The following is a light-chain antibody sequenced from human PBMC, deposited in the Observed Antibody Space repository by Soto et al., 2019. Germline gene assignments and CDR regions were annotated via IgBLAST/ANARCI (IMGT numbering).Light chain of an antibody. CDR3: QQYNSYWT. J-gene: IGKJ1*01. V-gene: IGKV1-16*01. CDR2: TTS. Sequence: DIQMTQSPSSLSASVVDTVTITCRPSQFISTYLNWYQQKPGKAPNLLIYTTSSLHSGVPSRFSGSGSGTEFTLTISSLQPDDFATYYCQQYNSYWTFGQGTKVDIK. CDR1: QFISTY.